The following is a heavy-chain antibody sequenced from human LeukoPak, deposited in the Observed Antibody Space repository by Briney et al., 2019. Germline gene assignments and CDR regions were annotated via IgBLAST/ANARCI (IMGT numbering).Heavy chain of an antibody. CDR1: GYTFTGYY. CDR2: INPNSGGT. Sequence: ASLKVSCKASGYTFTGYYMHWVRQAPGKGLEWMGWINPNSGGTNYAQKFQGRVTMTRDTSISTAYMELSRLRSDDTAVYYCAMLSSGYYFDYWGQGTLVTVSS. V-gene: IGHV1-2*02. CDR3: AMLSSGYYFDY. J-gene: IGHJ4*02. D-gene: IGHD3-22*01.